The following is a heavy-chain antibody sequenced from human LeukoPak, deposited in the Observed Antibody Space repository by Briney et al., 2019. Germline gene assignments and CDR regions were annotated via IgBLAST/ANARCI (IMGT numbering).Heavy chain of an antibody. CDR2: INGEGSRI. J-gene: IGHJ6*02. Sequence: PGGSLRLSCAVTGFNLRTYWIHWVRHSPGRGLEWVARINGEGSRISYADSVRGRFTISRDNAKNTAYLQMNSLRAEDTALYYCARDPGYYYYGTDVWGQGTTVVVSS. CDR3: ARDPGYYYYGTDV. CDR1: GFNLRTYW. V-gene: IGHV3-74*01.